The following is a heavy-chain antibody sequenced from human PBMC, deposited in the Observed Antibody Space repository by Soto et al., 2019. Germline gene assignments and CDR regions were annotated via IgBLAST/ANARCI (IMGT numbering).Heavy chain of an antibody. CDR3: AKEVQPYYYYYMDV. J-gene: IGHJ6*03. Sequence: GGSLRLSCAASGFTFSSYAMSWVRQAPGKGLEWVSVISGSGGTTYYADSVKGRCTISRDNPRNTLYLQISSLRADDTALYFCAKEVQPYYYYYMDVWGKGTTVTVSS. CDR1: GFTFSSYA. V-gene: IGHV3-23*01. D-gene: IGHD3-10*01. CDR2: ISGSGGTT.